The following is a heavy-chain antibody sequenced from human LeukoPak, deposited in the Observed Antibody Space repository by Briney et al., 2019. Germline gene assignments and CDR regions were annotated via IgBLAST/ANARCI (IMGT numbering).Heavy chain of an antibody. CDR2: INPNSGGT. CDR3: ARDPAKSGFDP. V-gene: IGHV1-2*02. CDR1: GYTFTGYY. J-gene: IGHJ5*02. Sequence: ASVKVSCKASGYTFTGYYMHWVRQAPGQGLEWMGWINPNSGGTNYAQKFQGRVTMTRDTSISTAYMELRSLRSDDTAVYYCARDPAKSGFDPWGQGTLVTVSS.